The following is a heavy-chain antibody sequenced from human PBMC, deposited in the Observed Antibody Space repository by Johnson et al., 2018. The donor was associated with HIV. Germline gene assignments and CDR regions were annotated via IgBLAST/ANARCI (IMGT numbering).Heavy chain of an antibody. D-gene: IGHD6-13*01. CDR1: GFIVSSNY. CDR3: ARDPAAAALRAFDI. Sequence: VQLVESGGGLVQPGGSLRLSCAASGFIVSSNYMSWVRQAPGKGLEWVSIIWYNGSKKWYADSVKGRFTISRDNSKNTLYLQMNSLRAEDTAVYYCARDPAAAALRAFDIWGQGTMVTVSS. J-gene: IGHJ3*02. CDR2: IWYNGSKK. V-gene: IGHV3-33*08.